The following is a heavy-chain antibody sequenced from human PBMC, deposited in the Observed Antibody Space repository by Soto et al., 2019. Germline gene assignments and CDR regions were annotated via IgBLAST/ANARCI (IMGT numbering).Heavy chain of an antibody. Sequence: PGGSLRLSCAASGFTFSSYAMHWVRQAPGKGLEWVAVISYDGSNKYYADSVKGRFTISRDNSKNTLYLQMNSLRAEDTAVYYCARDETHGSPTYYWGQGTLVTVSS. CDR1: GFTFSSYA. J-gene: IGHJ4*02. D-gene: IGHD1-26*01. CDR2: ISYDGSNK. CDR3: ARDETHGSPTYY. V-gene: IGHV3-30-3*01.